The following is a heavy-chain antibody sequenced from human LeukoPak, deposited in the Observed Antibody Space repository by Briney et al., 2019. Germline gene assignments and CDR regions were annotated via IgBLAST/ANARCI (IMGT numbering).Heavy chain of an antibody. CDR1: GGSFSGYY. J-gene: IGHJ4*02. Sequence: SETLSLTCAVYGGSFSGYYWSWTRQPPGKGLEWIGEINHSGSTNYNPSLKSRVTISVDTSKNQFSLKLSSVTAADTAVYYCARGTVAGHYFDYWGQGTLVTVSS. CDR3: ARGTVAGHYFDY. CDR2: INHSGST. V-gene: IGHV4-34*01. D-gene: IGHD6-19*01.